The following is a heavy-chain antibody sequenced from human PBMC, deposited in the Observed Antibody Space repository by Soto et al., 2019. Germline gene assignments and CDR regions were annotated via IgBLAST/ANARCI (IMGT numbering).Heavy chain of an antibody. Sequence: VASVKVSCKASGGTFSSYAISWVRQAPGQGLEWMGGIIPIFGTANYAQKFQGRVTITADESTSTAYMELSSLRSEDTAVYYCASKIVVGPAAILDYYGMDVWGQGTTVTVFS. J-gene: IGHJ6*02. CDR3: ASKIVVGPAAILDYYGMDV. V-gene: IGHV1-69*13. CDR1: GGTFSSYA. D-gene: IGHD2-2*01. CDR2: IIPIFGTA.